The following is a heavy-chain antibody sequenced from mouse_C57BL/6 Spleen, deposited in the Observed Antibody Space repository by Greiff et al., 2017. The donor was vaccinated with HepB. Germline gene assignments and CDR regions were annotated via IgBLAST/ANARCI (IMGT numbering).Heavy chain of an antibody. J-gene: IGHJ2*01. Sequence: EVKLVESGGGLVKPGGSLKLSCAASGFTFSSYAMSWVRQTPEKRLEWVATISDGGSYTYYPDNVKGRFTISRDNAKNNLYLQMSHLKSEDTAMYYCARGDYYGSSYDYFDYWGQGTTLTVSS. V-gene: IGHV5-4*03. CDR2: ISDGGSYT. D-gene: IGHD1-1*01. CDR3: ARGDYYGSSYDYFDY. CDR1: GFTFSSYA.